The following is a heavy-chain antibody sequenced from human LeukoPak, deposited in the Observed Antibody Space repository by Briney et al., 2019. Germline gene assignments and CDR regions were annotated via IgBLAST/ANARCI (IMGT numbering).Heavy chain of an antibody. D-gene: IGHD6-19*01. Sequence: GGSLRLSCAASGFTFSSYSMNWVRQAPGRGLEWVSSISSSSYIYYADSVKGRFTISRDNAKNSLYLQMNSLRAEDTAVYYCARDSGSGWYAGDYWGQGTLVTVSS. V-gene: IGHV3-21*01. CDR3: ARDSGSGWYAGDY. CDR2: ISSSSYI. CDR1: GFTFSSYS. J-gene: IGHJ4*02.